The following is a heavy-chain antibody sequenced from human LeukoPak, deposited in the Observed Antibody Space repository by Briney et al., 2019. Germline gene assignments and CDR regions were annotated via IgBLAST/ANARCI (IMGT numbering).Heavy chain of an antibody. CDR3: ARGNPSGYYNRPIDY. V-gene: IGHV4-59*01. J-gene: IGHJ4*02. D-gene: IGHD3-22*01. Sequence: IPSETLSLICTVSGASISSYYWSWIRQPPGKGLEWIGDIYYSGSINYNPSLKSRVTMSVDTSKNQFSLKLSSVTAADTAIYYCARGNPSGYYNRPIDYWGQGTLVTVSS. CDR2: IYYSGSI. CDR1: GASISSYY.